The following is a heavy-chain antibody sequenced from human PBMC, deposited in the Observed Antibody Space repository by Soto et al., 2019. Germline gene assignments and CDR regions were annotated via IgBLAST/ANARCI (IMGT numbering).Heavy chain of an antibody. V-gene: IGHV3-30-3*01. D-gene: IGHD1-1*01. CDR3: ARDGGTNGTFFGY. Sequence: QVQLVESGGGVVQPGRSLRLSCAASGFTFSSYAMHWVRQAPGKGLEWVAVISYDGSNKYYADSVKGRFTISRDNSKNTLYLQMNSLRAEDTAVDYCARDGGTNGTFFGYWGQGTLVTVSS. CDR1: GFTFSSYA. CDR2: ISYDGSNK. J-gene: IGHJ4*02.